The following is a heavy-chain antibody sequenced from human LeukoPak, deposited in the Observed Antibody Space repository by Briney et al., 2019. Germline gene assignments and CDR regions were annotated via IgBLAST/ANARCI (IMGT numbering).Heavy chain of an antibody. CDR1: GVTLSSYA. CDR2: ISSSGSGGNT. J-gene: IGHJ4*02. D-gene: IGHD2-15*01. CDR3: ARDTGGCSGGSCYSNLYDY. V-gene: IGHV3-23*01. Sequence: GGSLRLSCAASGVTLSSYAMSWARQAPGKGLEWVSGISSSGSGGNTYYADSVKGRFTISRDNAKNSLYLQMNSLRAEDTAVYYCARDTGGCSGGSCYSNLYDYWGQGTLVTVSP.